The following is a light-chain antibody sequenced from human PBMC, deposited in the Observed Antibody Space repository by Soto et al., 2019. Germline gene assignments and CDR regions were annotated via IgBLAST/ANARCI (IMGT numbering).Light chain of an antibody. CDR2: GAS. Sequence: EIVMTQSPATLSVSPGERATLSCRASQSVSSNLAWYQQQPGQAPRLLIYGASTRATGIPARFSGRGSGTEFTLTLSSLQSEDFAVYYCQQYNNWPPYTFGQGTKLEIK. J-gene: IGKJ2*01. CDR1: QSVSSN. CDR3: QQYNNWPPYT. V-gene: IGKV3-15*01.